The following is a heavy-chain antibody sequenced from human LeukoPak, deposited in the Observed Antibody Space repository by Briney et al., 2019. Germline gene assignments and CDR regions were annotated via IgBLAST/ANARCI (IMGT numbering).Heavy chain of an antibody. D-gene: IGHD4/OR15-4a*01. V-gene: IGHV4-59*01. CDR1: GGSISSYY. J-gene: IGHJ4*02. CDR2: IYYSGST. Sequence: SETLSLTCTVSGGSISSYYWSWIRQPPGKGLEWIGYIYYSGSTNYNPSLKSRVTISVDTSKNQFSLKLSSVTAADTAVYYCAREYGAGLGYWGQGTLVTVSS. CDR3: AREYGAGLGY.